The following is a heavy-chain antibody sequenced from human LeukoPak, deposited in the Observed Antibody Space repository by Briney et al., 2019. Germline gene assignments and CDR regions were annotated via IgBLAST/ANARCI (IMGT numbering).Heavy chain of an antibody. D-gene: IGHD6-13*01. CDR1: GYTFTSYG. CDR2: ISAYNGNT. Sequence: GASVTVSCKASGYTFTSYGISWVRQAPGQGLEGMGWISAYNGNTNYAQKLQGRVTMTTDTSTSTAYMELRSLRSDDTAVYYCARWVAAAGMAYWGQGTLVTVSS. J-gene: IGHJ4*02. V-gene: IGHV1-18*01. CDR3: ARWVAAAGMAY.